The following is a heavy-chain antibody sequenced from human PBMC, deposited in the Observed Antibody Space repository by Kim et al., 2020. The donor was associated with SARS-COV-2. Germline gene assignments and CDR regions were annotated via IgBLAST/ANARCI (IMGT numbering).Heavy chain of an antibody. CDR2: ILSDGSNI. D-gene: IGHD3-10*01. CDR3: ARERHSYGSGLDY. V-gene: IGHV3-33*01. CDR1: GFTFSSQG. Sequence: GGSLRLSCAASGFTFSSQGMHWVRQAPGKGLEWVAIILSDGSNIDYADSVKGRFTISRDNFKNTLYLQMNSLRAEDTAVYYCARERHSYGSGLDYWGLGTLVTVSS. J-gene: IGHJ4*02.